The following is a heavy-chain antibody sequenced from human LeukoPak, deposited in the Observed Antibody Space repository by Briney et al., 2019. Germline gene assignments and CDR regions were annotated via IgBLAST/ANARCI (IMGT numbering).Heavy chain of an antibody. V-gene: IGHV1-2*02. D-gene: IGHD4-17*01. CDR1: GHTFTGYY. CDR3: ARDHTTLTTRHFDF. CDR2: INPNSGGT. J-gene: IGHJ4*02. Sequence: ASVKVSCKASGHTFTGYYMHWVRQAPGQGLEWMGWINPNSGGTNYAQEFQGRVTMTRDTSISTAYMELSSLRSDDTAMYYCARDHTTLTTRHFDFWGQGTLVTVSS.